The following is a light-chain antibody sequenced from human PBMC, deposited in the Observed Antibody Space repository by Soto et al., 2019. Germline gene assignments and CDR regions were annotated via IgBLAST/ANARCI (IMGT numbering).Light chain of an antibody. V-gene: IGLV7-46*01. Sequence: QAVVTQESSLTVSPVGTVTLTCGSSTGAVTSGHYPYWFQQKPGQVPRTLMYDISVKLYWTTAIFSGSLLGGKAALTLSGAQPEDEAEYYCLLFYSGLRIFGGGTKLTVL. J-gene: IGLJ2*01. CDR3: LLFYSGLRI. CDR2: DIS. CDR1: TGAVTSGHY.